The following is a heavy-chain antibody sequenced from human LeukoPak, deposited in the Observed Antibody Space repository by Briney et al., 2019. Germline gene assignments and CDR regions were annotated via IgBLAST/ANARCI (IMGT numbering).Heavy chain of an antibody. V-gene: IGHV3-23*01. Sequence: GGSLRLSCAASGFTFSSYAMGWVRQAPGKGLEWVSAITASGGNTYCADSVKGRFAISRDNSKNTLYLQVNSLRAEDTAVYYCAKGNGYSYGRYYFDYWGQGTLVTVSS. CDR2: ITASGGNT. CDR3: AKGNGYSYGRYYFDY. D-gene: IGHD5-18*01. J-gene: IGHJ4*02. CDR1: GFTFSSYA.